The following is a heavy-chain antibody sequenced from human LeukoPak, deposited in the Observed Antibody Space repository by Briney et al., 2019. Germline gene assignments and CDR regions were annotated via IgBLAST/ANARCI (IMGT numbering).Heavy chain of an antibody. CDR1: GFTFSSYA. CDR3: AKDAQPSIVGGTQYFDY. V-gene: IGHV3-23*01. Sequence: GGSLRLSCAASGFTFSSYAMSWVRQAPGKGLEWVSAISGSGGSTYYADSVKGRFTISRDNSKNTLYLQMNSLRAEDTAVYYRAKDAQPSIVGGTQYFDYWGQGTLVTVSS. D-gene: IGHD1-26*01. J-gene: IGHJ4*02. CDR2: ISGSGGST.